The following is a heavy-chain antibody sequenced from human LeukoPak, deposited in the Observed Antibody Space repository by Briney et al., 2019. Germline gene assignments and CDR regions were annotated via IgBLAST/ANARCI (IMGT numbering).Heavy chain of an antibody. Sequence: PGGSLRLSCAASGFTFSSYAMHWVRQAPGKGLEWVAFIRYDGSNKYYADSVKGRFTISRDNSKNTLYLQMNSLRAEDTAVYYCAKDVAQWQPYFDYWGQGALVTVSS. CDR3: AKDVAQWQPYFDY. CDR2: IRYDGSNK. J-gene: IGHJ4*02. CDR1: GFTFSSYA. V-gene: IGHV3-30*02. D-gene: IGHD6-19*01.